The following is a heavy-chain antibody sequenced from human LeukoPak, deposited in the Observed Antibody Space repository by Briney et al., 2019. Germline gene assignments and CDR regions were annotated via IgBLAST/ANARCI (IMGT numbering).Heavy chain of an antibody. CDR1: GGSFSGYY. V-gene: IGHV4-34*01. D-gene: IGHD4-11*01. J-gene: IGHJ4*02. CDR3: VRYTVYFDY. Sequence: PSETLSLTCAVYGGSFSGYYWSWIRQPPGKGLEWIGEINHSGSTNYNPSLKSRVTIPVDTSKNQFSLKLSSVTAADTAVYYCVRYTVYFDYWGQGTLVTVSS. CDR2: INHSGST.